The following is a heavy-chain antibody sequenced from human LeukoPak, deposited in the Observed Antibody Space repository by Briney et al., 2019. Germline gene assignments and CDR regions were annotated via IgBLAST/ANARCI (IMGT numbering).Heavy chain of an antibody. CDR2: ISGSGGST. CDR3: AKDPRSHCSGGSCYPDY. J-gene: IGHJ4*02. D-gene: IGHD2-15*01. Sequence: GSLRLSCAASGFTFSSYAMSWVRQAPGKGLEWVSAISGSGGSTYYADSVKGRFTISRDNSKNTLYLQMNSLRAEDTAVYYCAKDPRSHCSGGSCYPDYWGQGTLVTVSS. V-gene: IGHV3-23*01. CDR1: GFTFSSYA.